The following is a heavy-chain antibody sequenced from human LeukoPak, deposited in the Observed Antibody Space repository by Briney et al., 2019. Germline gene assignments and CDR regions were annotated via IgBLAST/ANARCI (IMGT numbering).Heavy chain of an antibody. V-gene: IGHV3-74*01. D-gene: IGHD3-10*01. CDR3: ARSYRGTFDI. CDR1: EFTFSTYW. Sequence: PGGSLRLSCAASEFTFSTYWMYWVRQAPGKGLVWVSRIHSDGSTTNYADSVKGRFTVSRDNAKNTLYLQMNSLRVEDTAVYYCARSYRGTFDIWGQGTMVIVSS. CDR2: IHSDGSTT. J-gene: IGHJ3*02.